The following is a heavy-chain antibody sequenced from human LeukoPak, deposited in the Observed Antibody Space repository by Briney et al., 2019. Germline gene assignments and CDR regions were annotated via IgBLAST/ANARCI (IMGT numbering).Heavy chain of an antibody. Sequence: ASVKVSCKASGYTFTGYYMHWVRQAPGQGLEWMGWINPNSGGTNYAPKFQGRVTMTRDTSISTAYMELSRLRSDDTAVYYCARDGDIAINWFDPWGQGTLVTVSS. J-gene: IGHJ5*02. D-gene: IGHD5-12*01. V-gene: IGHV1-2*02. CDR2: INPNSGGT. CDR3: ARDGDIAINWFDP. CDR1: GYTFTGYY.